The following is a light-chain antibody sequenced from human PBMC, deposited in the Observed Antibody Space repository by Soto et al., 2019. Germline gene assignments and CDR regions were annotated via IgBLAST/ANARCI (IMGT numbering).Light chain of an antibody. V-gene: IGKV3-15*01. CDR1: QSVSSN. Sequence: EIVMTQSPATLSVSPGERATLSCRASQSVSSNLAWYQQKVGQAPRLLLLGASNRVTGITARFSGSGSGTEFTLTISSLQSEDFAVYYCQQSNSWPNTFGQGTKLEIK. CDR2: GAS. CDR3: QQSNSWPNT. J-gene: IGKJ2*01.